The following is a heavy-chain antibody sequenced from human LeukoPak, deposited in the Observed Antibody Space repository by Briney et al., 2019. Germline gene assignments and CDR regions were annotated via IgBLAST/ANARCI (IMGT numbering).Heavy chain of an antibody. V-gene: IGHV4-59*11. CDR2: IYYSGSI. Sequence: SGALSLTCTVSGGSISSHYWSWIRQPPGKGLEWIGYIYYSGSINYNPSLKSRVTISVDTSQNQFSLKLSSVTAADTAVYYCARGVVPAAKRYNWFDPWGQGTLVTVSS. J-gene: IGHJ5*02. CDR1: GGSISSHY. CDR3: ARGVVPAAKRYNWFDP. D-gene: IGHD2-2*01.